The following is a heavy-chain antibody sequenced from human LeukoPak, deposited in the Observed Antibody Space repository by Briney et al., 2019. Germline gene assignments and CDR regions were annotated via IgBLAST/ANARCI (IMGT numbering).Heavy chain of an antibody. V-gene: IGHV4-39*07. D-gene: IGHD4/OR15-4a*01. Sequence: KTSEILSLTCTVSGGSISSSSYYWGWIRQPPGKGLEWIGSIYYSGSTYYNPSLKSRVTISVDTSKNQFSLKLSSVTAADTAVYYCAREGAYNWFDPWGQGTLVTVSS. CDR3: AREGAYNWFDP. CDR1: GGSISSSSYY. CDR2: IYYSGST. J-gene: IGHJ5*02.